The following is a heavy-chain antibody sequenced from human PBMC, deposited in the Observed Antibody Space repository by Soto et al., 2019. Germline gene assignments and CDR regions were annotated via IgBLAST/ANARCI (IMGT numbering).Heavy chain of an antibody. Sequence: SETLSLTCAVSGGSISSSNWWSWVRQSPEKGLEWIAYIYYSGSTYYNPSLKSRVTISVDTSKNQFSLKLNSVTAADTAVYYCARDLWGYCGTDCYPLDVWGQGTTVTVSS. V-gene: IGHV4-4*02. J-gene: IGHJ6*02. D-gene: IGHD2-21*02. CDR2: IYYSGST. CDR1: GGSISSSNW. CDR3: ARDLWGYCGTDCYPLDV.